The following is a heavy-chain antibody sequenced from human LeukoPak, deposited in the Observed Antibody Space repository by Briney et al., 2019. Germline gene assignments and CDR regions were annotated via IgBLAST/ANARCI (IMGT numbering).Heavy chain of an antibody. CDR2: ISASSSAI. CDR1: GFSLGDFA. D-gene: IGHD1-26*01. Sequence: GGSLRLSCVASGFSLGDFAMDWVRQAPGKGLEWVSYISASSSAIFYGDSVKGRFTISRDNAKNSLLLQMDNLRAEDTAVYYCARGVGRVGSNFDFWGQGTLVTVSS. V-gene: IGHV3-48*01. J-gene: IGHJ4*02. CDR3: ARGVGRVGSNFDF.